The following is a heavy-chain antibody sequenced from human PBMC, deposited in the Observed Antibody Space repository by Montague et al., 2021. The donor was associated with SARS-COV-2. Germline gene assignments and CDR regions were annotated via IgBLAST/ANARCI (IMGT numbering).Heavy chain of an antibody. CDR3: VRYSGWFYFDF. CDR1: GDSVSINGVG. J-gene: IGHJ4*02. V-gene: IGHV6-1*01. D-gene: IGHD6-19*01. CDR2: TYYRSKWYS. Sequence: CAISGDSVSINGVGWSSIRHSPALGSQWLGRTYYRSKWYSDYAPSVRGRLTVNPDASKNEFSLELNYVTPEDTAVYYCVRYSGWFYFDFWGQGTLVTVSS.